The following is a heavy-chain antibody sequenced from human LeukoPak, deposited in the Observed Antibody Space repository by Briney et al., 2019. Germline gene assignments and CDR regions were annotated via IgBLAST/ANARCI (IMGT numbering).Heavy chain of an antibody. CDR2: IHDSGST. D-gene: IGHD5-24*01. J-gene: IGHJ6*02. CDR3: ARLGDMATIRAYHYYSMDV. V-gene: IGHV4-59*01. CDR1: GGSISSYY. Sequence: SETLSLTCTVSGGSISSYYWSWIRLPPGKGLEWIAYIHDSGSTVYSSSLKSRVTISLDTSKTQFSLKVSSVTPADTAVYYCARLGDMATIRAYHYYSMDVWGQGTTVTVSS.